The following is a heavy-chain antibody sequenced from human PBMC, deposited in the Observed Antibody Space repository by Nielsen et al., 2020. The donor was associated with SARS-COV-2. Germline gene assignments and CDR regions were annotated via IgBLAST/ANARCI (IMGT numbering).Heavy chain of an antibody. V-gene: IGHV4-59*01. CDR1: GGSISGYH. CDR2: FYSSGTT. Sequence: SETLSLTCTVSGGSISGYHWNWIRQSPGRGLEWIGYFYSSGTTKYNPSLRSRLIISVDMSKNQFSLRLASVTAADTALYYCAREGLTSEAFDTWGHGTMVTVSS. J-gene: IGHJ3*02. CDR3: AREGLTSEAFDT. D-gene: IGHD2/OR15-2a*01.